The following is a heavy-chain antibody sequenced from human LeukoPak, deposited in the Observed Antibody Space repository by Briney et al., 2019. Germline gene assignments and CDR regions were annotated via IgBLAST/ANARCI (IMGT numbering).Heavy chain of an antibody. D-gene: IGHD3-10*01. J-gene: IGHJ4*02. Sequence: ASVKVSCKASGYTFTSYGISWVRQAPGQGLEWMGWISAYNGNTNYAQKLQGRVTMTTDTSTSTAYMELRSLRSDDTAVYYCARVRFGELGPPDFDYWGQGTLVTVSS. CDR2: ISAYNGNT. CDR1: GYTFTSYG. CDR3: ARVRFGELGPPDFDY. V-gene: IGHV1-18*01.